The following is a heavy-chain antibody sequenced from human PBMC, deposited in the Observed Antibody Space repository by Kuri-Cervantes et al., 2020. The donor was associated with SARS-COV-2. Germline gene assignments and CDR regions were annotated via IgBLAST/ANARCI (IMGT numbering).Heavy chain of an antibody. CDR3: ARIVRFMDV. CDR1: GYSISSGYY. V-gene: IGHV4-61*09. CDR2: IYTSGST. Sequence: LRLSCAVSGYSISSGYYWGWIRQPAGKGLEWIGYIYTSGSTNYNPSLKSRVTISVDTSKNQFSLKLSSVTAADTAVYYCARIVRFMDVWGKGTTVTVSS. D-gene: IGHD2-21*01. J-gene: IGHJ6*03.